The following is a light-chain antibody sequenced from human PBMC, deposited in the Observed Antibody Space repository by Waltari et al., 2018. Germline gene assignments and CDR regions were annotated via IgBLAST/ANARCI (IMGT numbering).Light chain of an antibody. Sequence: EVILTQSPATLSLSPGERATLSCRASQSVRTFVAWYRQRPGQAPSLLIYEASNRATGIPARFSGTGSGTDFTLTSDSLEPEDFAVYYCQQRISWPLTFGGGTRVEVK. CDR1: QSVRTF. V-gene: IGKV3-11*01. CDR3: QQRISWPLT. CDR2: EAS. J-gene: IGKJ4*01.